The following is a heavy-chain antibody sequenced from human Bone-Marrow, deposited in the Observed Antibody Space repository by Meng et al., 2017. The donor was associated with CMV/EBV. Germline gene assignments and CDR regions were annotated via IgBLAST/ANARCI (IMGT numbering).Heavy chain of an antibody. CDR1: GFTFSSDS. V-gene: IGHV3-21*01. Sequence: GGSLRLSCAASGFTFSSDSMNWVRQAPGKGLEWVSSISSSSSYIYYADSVKGRFTISRDNAKNSLYLQMNSLRAEDTAVYHCAKDGRVFVKDWGQGTLVTVSS. CDR2: ISSSSSYI. D-gene: IGHD3-16*02. CDR3: AKDGRVFVKD. J-gene: IGHJ4*02.